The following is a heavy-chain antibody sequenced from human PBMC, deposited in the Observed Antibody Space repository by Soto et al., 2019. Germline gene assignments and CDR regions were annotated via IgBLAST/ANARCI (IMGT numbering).Heavy chain of an antibody. CDR1: GYTFTGYY. CDR3: ATSLIYYDSSGYYFEDYYYGMDV. Sequence: ASVKVSCKASGYTFTGYYMHWLRQAPGQGLEGMGWINPNSGGTNYAQKFQGRVTMTRDTSISTAYMELSRLRSDDTAVYYCATSLIYYDSSGYYFEDYYYGMDVWGQGTTVTVSS. D-gene: IGHD3-22*01. J-gene: IGHJ6*02. CDR2: INPNSGGT. V-gene: IGHV1-2*02.